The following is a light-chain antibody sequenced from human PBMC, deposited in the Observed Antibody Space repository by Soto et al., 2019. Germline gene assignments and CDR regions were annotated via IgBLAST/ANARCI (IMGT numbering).Light chain of an antibody. CDR3: QQYYDNPLT. Sequence: DFVLTQSPESLAVSLGEMATINCKSSQSVLYNSNKKDYFAWYQQRPGQPPKLLIYWASTRESGVPDRFSASGSGTDFTLTISRLQAEDVGVYYCQQYYDNPLTFGGGTRVEIK. J-gene: IGKJ4*01. V-gene: IGKV4-1*01. CDR2: WAS. CDR1: QSVLYNSNKKDY.